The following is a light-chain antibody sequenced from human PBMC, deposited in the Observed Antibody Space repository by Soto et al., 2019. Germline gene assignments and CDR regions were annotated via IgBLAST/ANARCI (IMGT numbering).Light chain of an antibody. Sequence: EIVLTQSPGTLSLSPGERATLSCRASQSVSSSYLAWYQQKPGQAPRLLIYGASSRATGIPDRFSGSGSGTDFTLASSRLEPEPFAVYYCQQYGSSPQTFDQGTKVVIK. V-gene: IGKV3-20*01. CDR2: GAS. CDR3: QQYGSSPQT. J-gene: IGKJ1*01. CDR1: QSVSSSY.